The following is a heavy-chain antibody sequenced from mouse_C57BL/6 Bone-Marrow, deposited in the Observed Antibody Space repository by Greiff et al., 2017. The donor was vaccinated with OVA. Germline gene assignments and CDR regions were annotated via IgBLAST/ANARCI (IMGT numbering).Heavy chain of an antibody. V-gene: IGHV1-26*01. Sequence: EVQLQQSGPELVKPGASVKISCKASGYTFTDYYMNWVKQSHGKSLEWIGDINPNNGGTSYNQKFKGKATLNVDKSSSTAYMELRSLTSEYSAVYYCARNDYYGYYYAMDYWGQGTSVTVSS. J-gene: IGHJ4*01. CDR2: INPNNGGT. CDR3: ARNDYYGYYYAMDY. CDR1: GYTFTDYY. D-gene: IGHD1-1*01.